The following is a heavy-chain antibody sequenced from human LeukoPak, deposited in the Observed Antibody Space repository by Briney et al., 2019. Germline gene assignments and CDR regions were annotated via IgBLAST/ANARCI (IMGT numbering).Heavy chain of an antibody. J-gene: IGHJ1*01. Sequence: ASVKVSCKASGYTFTSYAMNWVRQAPGQGLEWMGWINTNTGNPTYAQGFTGRFVFSLDTSVSTAYLQISSLKAEDTAVYYCARSPLQLWLWQAEYFQHWGQGTLVTVSS. D-gene: IGHD5-18*01. CDR1: GYTFTSYA. CDR3: ARSPLQLWLWQAEYFQH. CDR2: INTNTGNP. V-gene: IGHV7-4-1*02.